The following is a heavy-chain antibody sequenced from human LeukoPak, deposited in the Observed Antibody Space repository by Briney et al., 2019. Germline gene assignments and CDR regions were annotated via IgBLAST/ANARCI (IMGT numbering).Heavy chain of an antibody. D-gene: IGHD3-3*01. Sequence: PGRSLRLSCAASGFTFSSYAMHWVRQAPGKGLEWVAVISYDGSNKYYADSVKGRFTISRDNSKNTLYLQMNSLRAEDTAVYYCARDDFWSGQDMDVWGKGTTVTVSS. V-gene: IGHV3-30-3*01. J-gene: IGHJ6*04. CDR1: GFTFSSYA. CDR3: ARDDFWSGQDMDV. CDR2: ISYDGSNK.